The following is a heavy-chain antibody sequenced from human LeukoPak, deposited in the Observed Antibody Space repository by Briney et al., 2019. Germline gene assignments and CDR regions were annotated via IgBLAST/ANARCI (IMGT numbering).Heavy chain of an antibody. D-gene: IGHD5-12*01. CDR3: ASRGYSGYDHIDY. Sequence: PGGSLRLSCAASRFTFSSYAMTWVRQPPGKGLEWIGEINHSGSTNYNPSLKSRVTISVDTSKNQFSLKLSSVTAADTAVYYCASRGYSGYDHIDYWGQGTLVTVSS. J-gene: IGHJ4*02. CDR2: INHSGST. V-gene: IGHV4-34*01. CDR1: RFTFSSYA.